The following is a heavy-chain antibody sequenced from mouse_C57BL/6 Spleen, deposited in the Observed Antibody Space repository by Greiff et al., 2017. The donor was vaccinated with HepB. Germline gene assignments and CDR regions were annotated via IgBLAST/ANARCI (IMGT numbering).Heavy chain of an antibody. Sequence: EVQRVESVAELVRPGASVKLSCTASGFNIKNTYMHWVKQRPEQGLEWIGRIDPANGNTKYAPKFQGKATITADTSSNTAYLQLSSLTSEDTAIYYCARVSVVATDWDYFDYWGQGTTLTVSS. J-gene: IGHJ2*01. V-gene: IGHV14-3*01. CDR3: ARVSVVATDWDYFDY. CDR2: IDPANGNT. D-gene: IGHD1-1*01. CDR1: GFNIKNTY.